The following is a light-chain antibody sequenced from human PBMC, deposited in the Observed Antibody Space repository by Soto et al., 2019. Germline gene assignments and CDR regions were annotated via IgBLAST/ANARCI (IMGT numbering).Light chain of an antibody. CDR3: QQYDSPPRT. CDR2: GAS. V-gene: IGKV3-20*01. Sequence: EIVLTQSPCTLSLSPGERATLSYRASQSLTNNYVAWYQQKPGRALRLLIDGASTRATGIPDRFSGSGSGTDFTLTITRLEPEDFAVYFCQQYDSPPRTFGQGTKVDIK. CDR1: QSLTNNY. J-gene: IGKJ1*01.